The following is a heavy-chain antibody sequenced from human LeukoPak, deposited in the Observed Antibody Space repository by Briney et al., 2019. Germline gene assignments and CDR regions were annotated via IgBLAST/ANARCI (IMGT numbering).Heavy chain of an antibody. CDR1: GFTFSIYA. V-gene: IGHV3-23*01. Sequence: GRSLRLSCTASGFTFSIYAMTWVRQAPGKGLDWVSEIRGSGGSTYYADSVKGRFTISRDNSKNTLYLQMNGLRAEDTAVYFCARVTGCVDYWGQGTLVTVSS. J-gene: IGHJ4*02. CDR2: IRGSGGST. CDR3: ARVTGCVDY. D-gene: IGHD3-9*01.